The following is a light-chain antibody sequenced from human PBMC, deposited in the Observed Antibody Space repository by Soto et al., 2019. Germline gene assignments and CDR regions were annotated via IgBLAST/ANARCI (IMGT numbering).Light chain of an antibody. CDR3: QQYERSPTT. Sequence: EIVLTQSPGTLSLSPGERATLSCRASQSVSSTYLAWYQQKPGQAPSLLIYGASRRATGIPDRFSGSGSGTDFNLTLRRLEPESFAVYYCQQYERSPTTFGGGTKVEIK. J-gene: IGKJ4*01. V-gene: IGKV3-20*01. CDR2: GAS. CDR1: QSVSSTY.